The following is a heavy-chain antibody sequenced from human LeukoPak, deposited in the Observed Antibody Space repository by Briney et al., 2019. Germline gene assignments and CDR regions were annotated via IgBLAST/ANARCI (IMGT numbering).Heavy chain of an antibody. D-gene: IGHD3-16*02. CDR1: GFTFSSYA. Sequence: PGGSLRLSCAASGFTFSSYAMHWVRQAPGKGLEWVAVISYDGSNKYYADSVKGRFTISRDNSKNTLYLQMNSLRAEDTAVYYCASLLTEYYDYVWGSYRSFTPVDYWGQGTLVTVSS. CDR3: ASLLTEYYDYVWGSYRSFTPVDY. J-gene: IGHJ4*02. V-gene: IGHV3-30-3*01. CDR2: ISYDGSNK.